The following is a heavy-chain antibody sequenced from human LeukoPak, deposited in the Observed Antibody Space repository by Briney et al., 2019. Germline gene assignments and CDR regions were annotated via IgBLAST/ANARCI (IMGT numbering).Heavy chain of an antibody. CDR1: GYTFTGYY. CDR3: ASGGRDYDILTGYAIFDY. CDR2: INPNSGGT. J-gene: IGHJ4*02. Sequence: ASVKVSCKASGYTFTGYYMHWVRQAPGQGLEWMEWINPNSGGTNYAQKFQGRVTMTRDTSISTAYMELSRLRSDDTAVYYCASGGRDYDILTGYAIFDYWGQGTLVTVSS. V-gene: IGHV1-2*02. D-gene: IGHD3-9*01.